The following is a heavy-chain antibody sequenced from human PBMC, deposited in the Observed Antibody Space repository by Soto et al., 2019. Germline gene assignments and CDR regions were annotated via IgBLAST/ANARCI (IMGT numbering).Heavy chain of an antibody. Sequence: ASETLSLTCAVYGGSVNGYYWNWIRRPPGKGLEWIGEINHTGGTHYNPSLKSRVTMSVDTSKNQFSLRLSSVTAADTAIYYCATRITVFGLLIPPFDPWGQGTQVTVSS. CDR3: ATRITVFGLLIPPFDP. CDR2: INHTGGT. V-gene: IGHV4-34*01. J-gene: IGHJ5*02. D-gene: IGHD3-3*01. CDR1: GGSVNGYY.